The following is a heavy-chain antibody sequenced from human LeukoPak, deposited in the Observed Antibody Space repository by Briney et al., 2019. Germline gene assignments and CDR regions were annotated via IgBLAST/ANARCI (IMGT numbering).Heavy chain of an antibody. D-gene: IGHD2-2*01. CDR2: ISGSSAGI. Sequence: GGSLRLSCAASGFTFNNYAMGWVRQAPGKGLEWVSVISGSSAGIKYADSVKGRFTISRDNSKDTLYLQMDSLSAEDTAVYYCVKVAVQTQVVPAAIFFDYWGQGTLVTVSS. CDR1: GFTFNNYA. CDR3: VKVAVQTQVVPAAIFFDY. V-gene: IGHV3-23*01. J-gene: IGHJ4*02.